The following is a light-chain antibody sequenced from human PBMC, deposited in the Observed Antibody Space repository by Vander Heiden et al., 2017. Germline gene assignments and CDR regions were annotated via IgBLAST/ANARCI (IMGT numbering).Light chain of an antibody. CDR3: QTWGTGTQGVV. CDR2: LNSDGSH. V-gene: IGLV4-69*02. Sequence: QLVLTQSPSASASLGASVQPTCTLSSAHRSYAIAWHQQQPEKGPRYLMKLNSDGSHSKGDGIPDRFSGSSAGAERYLTISSLQSEDEADYYCQTWGTGTQGVVFGGGTKLTVL. CDR1: SAHRSYA. J-gene: IGLJ2*01.